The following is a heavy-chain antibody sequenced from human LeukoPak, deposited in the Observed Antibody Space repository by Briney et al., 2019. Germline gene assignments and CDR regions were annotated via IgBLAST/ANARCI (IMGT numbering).Heavy chain of an antibody. V-gene: IGHV4-4*07. CDR2: IYTTGST. CDR1: GGSISSYY. J-gene: IGHJ4*02. D-gene: IGHD7-27*01. Sequence: SETLSLTCTVSGGSISSYYWSWIRQPAGKGLEWIGRIYTTGSTNYNPSLKSRVTMSSDTSKSQLSLKLTSVTAADTAVYYCARGAGDDLDFWGQGTLVSVSS. CDR3: ARGAGDDLDF.